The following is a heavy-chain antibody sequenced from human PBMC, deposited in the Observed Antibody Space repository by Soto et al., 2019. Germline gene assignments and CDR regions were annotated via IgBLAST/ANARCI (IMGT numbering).Heavy chain of an antibody. Sequence: ASVKVSCKASGYTFTGYYMHWVRQAPGQGLEWMGWINPNSGGTNYAQKFQGWVTMTRDTSISTAYMELSRLRSDDTAVYYCARDRDSSGWYRAFDIWGQGTMVTVSS. D-gene: IGHD6-19*01. CDR2: INPNSGGT. CDR3: ARDRDSSGWYRAFDI. V-gene: IGHV1-2*04. J-gene: IGHJ3*02. CDR1: GYTFTGYY.